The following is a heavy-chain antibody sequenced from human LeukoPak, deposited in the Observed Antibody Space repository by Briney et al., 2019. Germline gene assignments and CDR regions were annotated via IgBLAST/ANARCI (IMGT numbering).Heavy chain of an antibody. CDR3: ARAPTVSVGYCSSASCQADY. J-gene: IGHJ4*02. Sequence: PSETLSLTCTVSGYSISTGYYWGWIRQPPGKGLEWIGSIYHSGSTYYNPSLKSRVTISVDTSTNQFSLKLSSVTAADTAVYYCARAPTVSVGYCSSASCQADYWGQGTLVTVSS. CDR1: GYSISTGYY. V-gene: IGHV4-38-2*02. CDR2: IYHSGST. D-gene: IGHD2-2*01.